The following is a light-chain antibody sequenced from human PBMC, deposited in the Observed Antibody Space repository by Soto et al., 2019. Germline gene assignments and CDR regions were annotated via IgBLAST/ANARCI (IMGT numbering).Light chain of an antibody. CDR3: QQHNNWPPWT. J-gene: IGKJ1*01. CDR1: QSVSTN. CDR2: GAF. Sequence: EIVMTQSPATLSVSPGERATLSCRASQSVSTNLAWYQQKPGQAPRLLIYGAFTRATDIPARFSGSGSGTEFTLTISSLQSEDFAVYYCQQHNNWPPWTFGQGTKVES. V-gene: IGKV3-15*01.